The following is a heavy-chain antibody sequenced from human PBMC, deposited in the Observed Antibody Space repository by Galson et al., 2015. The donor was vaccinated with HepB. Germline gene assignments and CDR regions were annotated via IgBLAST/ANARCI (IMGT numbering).Heavy chain of an antibody. J-gene: IGHJ4*02. CDR3: AKGPHYYDSSGYYYDY. V-gene: IGHV3-9*01. CDR2: ISWNSGSI. CDR1: GFTFDDYA. D-gene: IGHD3-22*01. Sequence: SLRLSCAASGFTFDDYAMHWVRQAPGKGLEWVSGISWNSGSIGYADSVKGRFTISRDNAKNSLYLQMNSLRAEDTALYYCAKGPHYYDSSGYYYDYWGQGTLVTVSS.